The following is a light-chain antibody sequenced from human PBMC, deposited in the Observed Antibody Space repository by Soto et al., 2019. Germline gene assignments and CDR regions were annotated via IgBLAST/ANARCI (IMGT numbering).Light chain of an antibody. CDR3: CSYAGSDIFVV. V-gene: IGLV2-23*03. CDR1: SSDVGSYNL. Sequence: QSALTQPASVSGSPGQSITISCTGTSSDVGSYNLVSWYQQYPGKAPKLMIYEGSKRPSGVSNRFSGSKSGNTASLTISGLQAEDEADYYCCSYAGSDIFVVFGGGTKVTVL. CDR2: EGS. J-gene: IGLJ2*01.